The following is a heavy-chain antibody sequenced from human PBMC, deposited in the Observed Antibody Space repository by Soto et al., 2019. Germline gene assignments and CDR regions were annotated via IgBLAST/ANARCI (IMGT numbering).Heavy chain of an antibody. CDR2: ISYDGSNK. V-gene: IGHV3-30-3*01. J-gene: IGHJ5*02. CDR1: GFTFSSYP. Sequence: QVQLVESGGGVVQPGRSLRLSCAASGFTFSSYPMHWVRQTPGKELEWVAVISYDGSNKYYGDSVMGRFTISRDNSKNTLYLQMDSLRSEDTALYYCARDCKTSGWFAGCCSSWGQGTLLTVSS. CDR3: ARDCKTSGWFAGCCSS. D-gene: IGHD6-19*01.